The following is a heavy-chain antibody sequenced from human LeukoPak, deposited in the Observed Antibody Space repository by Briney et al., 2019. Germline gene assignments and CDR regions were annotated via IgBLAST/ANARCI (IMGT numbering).Heavy chain of an antibody. CDR1: GYTFTGYY. CDR3: ATDHSMANTAWWFDP. D-gene: IGHD5-24*01. Sequence: ASVKVSCKASGYTFTGYYMHWVRQAPGQGLEWMGWINPNSGGTNYAQKFQGRVTMTRDTSISTAYMELSSLRSEDTAFYYCATDHSMANTAWWFDPWRQGTLVTVSS. V-gene: IGHV1-2*02. J-gene: IGHJ5*02. CDR2: INPNSGGT.